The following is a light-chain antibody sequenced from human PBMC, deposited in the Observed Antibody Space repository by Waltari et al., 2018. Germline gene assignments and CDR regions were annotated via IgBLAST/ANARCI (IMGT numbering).Light chain of an antibody. CDR3: QQRSGWPQT. J-gene: IGKJ1*01. CDR1: QSIGPY. CDR2: DAS. V-gene: IGKV3-11*01. Sequence: EIVLTQSPATLSLSPGESATLSCRASQSIGPYLAWYQQTPGQAPRLLISDASNRATGIPPRFSGSGSGTDFILTISSLEPEDFAVYYCQQRSGWPQTFGQGTNVEI.